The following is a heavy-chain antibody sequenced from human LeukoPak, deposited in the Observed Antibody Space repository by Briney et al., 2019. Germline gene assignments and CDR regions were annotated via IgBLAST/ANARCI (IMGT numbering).Heavy chain of an antibody. V-gene: IGHV3-7*01. CDR2: INQDGSEK. J-gene: IGHJ5*02. CDR3: ARDRSNVAASGGWFDP. Sequence: GGSLRLSCGASGFTFDDYWMSWVRQAPGQGLEWVANINQDGSEKYYLDSAKGRFTISRDNARNSLYLQVNSLRAEDTAVYYCARDRSNVAASGGWFDPWGQGTLVIVSS. D-gene: IGHD6-13*01. CDR1: GFTFDDYW.